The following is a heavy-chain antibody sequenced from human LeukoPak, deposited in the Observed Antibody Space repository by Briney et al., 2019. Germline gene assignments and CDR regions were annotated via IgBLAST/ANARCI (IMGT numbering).Heavy chain of an antibody. CDR3: ARHGRVGAYYASPGDWFDP. V-gene: IGHV5-51*01. CDR2: IYPGDSDT. Sequence: GESLKISCKGSGYSFTSYWIGWVRQMPGKGLEWMGIIYPGDSDTRYSPSFQGQVTISADKSISTAYLQWSSLKASDTAMYYCARHGRVGAYYASPGDWFDPWGQGTLVTVSS. D-gene: IGHD1-26*01. J-gene: IGHJ5*02. CDR1: GYSFTSYW.